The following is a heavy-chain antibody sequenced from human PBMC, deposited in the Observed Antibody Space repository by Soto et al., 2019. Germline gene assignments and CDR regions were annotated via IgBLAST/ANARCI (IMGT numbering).Heavy chain of an antibody. CDR3: ARDSAYGGGPSMDV. CDR1: GGSISSGGYY. V-gene: IGHV4-31*03. CDR2: IYYSGST. J-gene: IGHJ6*02. Sequence: PSETLSLTCTVSGGSISSGGYYWSWIRQHPGKGLEWIGYIYYSGSTYYNPSLKSRVTISVDTSKNQFSLKLSSVTAADTAVYYCARDSAYGGGPSMDVWGPGTTVTVSS. D-gene: IGHD2-15*01.